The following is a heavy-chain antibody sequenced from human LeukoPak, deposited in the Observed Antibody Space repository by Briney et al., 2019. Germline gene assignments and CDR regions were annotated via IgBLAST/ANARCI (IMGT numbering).Heavy chain of an antibody. V-gene: IGHV3-21*01. CDR3: ARDPIHYHDSSGYLDY. D-gene: IGHD3-22*01. CDR2: ISSSSSYI. J-gene: IGHJ4*02. Sequence: GGSLRLSCAASGFTFSSYSMNWVRQAPGKGLEWVSSISSSSSYIYYADSVKGRFTISRDNAKNSLYLQMNSLRAEDTAVYYCARDPIHYHDSSGYLDYWGQGTLVTVSS. CDR1: GFTFSSYS.